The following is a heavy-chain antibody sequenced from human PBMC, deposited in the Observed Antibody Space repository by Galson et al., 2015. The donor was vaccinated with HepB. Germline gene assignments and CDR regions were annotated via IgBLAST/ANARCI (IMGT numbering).Heavy chain of an antibody. D-gene: IGHD3-10*01. J-gene: IGHJ4*02. CDR3: ARGSRGWIWFGEFLFDY. CDR1: GFTFSSYG. V-gene: IGHV3-33*08. Sequence: SLRLPCAASGFTFSSYGMHWVRQPPGTGLESVAVIWYDGSNKYYAESVKGRFTISRHNSKNTLYLQMHSLRAEDTAVYYCARGSRGWIWFGEFLFDYWGQGTLVTVSS. CDR2: IWYDGSNK.